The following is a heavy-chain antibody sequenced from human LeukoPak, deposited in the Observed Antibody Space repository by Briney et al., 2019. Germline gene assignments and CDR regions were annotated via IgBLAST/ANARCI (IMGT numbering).Heavy chain of an antibody. J-gene: IGHJ3*02. V-gene: IGHV3-30*18. D-gene: IGHD3-22*01. CDR2: ISYDGSNK. CDR1: GFTFRSYG. Sequence: SGGSLRLSCAASGFTFRSYGIHWVRQAPGKGLEWVAVISYDGSNKYYADSVKGRFTIPRDNSKNTLYLQMDSLRAEDTAVYYCAKDRSTYYYDSSGYYPDAFDIWGQGTMVTVSS. CDR3: AKDRSTYYYDSSGYYPDAFDI.